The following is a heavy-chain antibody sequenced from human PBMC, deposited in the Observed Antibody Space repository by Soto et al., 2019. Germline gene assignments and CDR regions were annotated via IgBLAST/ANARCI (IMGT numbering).Heavy chain of an antibody. CDR2: ITPIFGTA. Sequence: SVKVSCKASGGTFSSYAISWVRQAPGQGLEWMGGITPIFGTANYAQKFQGRVTITADESTSTAYMELSSLRSEDTAVYYCAKDRGSGSYLFDAFDIWGQGTMGSVSS. V-gene: IGHV1-69*13. CDR3: AKDRGSGSYLFDAFDI. CDR1: GGTFSSYA. D-gene: IGHD1-26*01. J-gene: IGHJ3*02.